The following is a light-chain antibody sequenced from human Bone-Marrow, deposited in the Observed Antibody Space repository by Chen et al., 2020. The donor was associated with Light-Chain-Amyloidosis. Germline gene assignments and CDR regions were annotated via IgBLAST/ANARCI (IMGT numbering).Light chain of an antibody. CDR3: QVWDRSSDRPA. CDR1: NIGSTS. V-gene: IGLV3-21*02. Sequence: SYVLTQPSSVSVAPGQTATIACGGNNIGSTSVHCYQQTPGQAPLLVVEYDSDRPPGIPARLPGSNSGNPATLTTRSVEDRDEPDYDCQVWDRSSDRPAFGGGTKLTVL. J-gene: IGLJ3*02. CDR2: YDS.